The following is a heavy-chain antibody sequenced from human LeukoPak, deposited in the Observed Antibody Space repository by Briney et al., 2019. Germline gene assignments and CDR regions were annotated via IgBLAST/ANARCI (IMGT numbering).Heavy chain of an antibody. D-gene: IGHD3-10*01. CDR2: IFHTGST. CDR3: ARDGDYYGSGSRY. CDR1: GYSISSGYY. Sequence: SETLSLTCTVSGYSISSGYYWAWIRQPPGKGLEWIGSIFHTGSTYHNPSLKSRVTISVDTSKNQFSLKLNSVTAADTAVYYCARDGDYYGSGSRYWGQGTLVTVSS. J-gene: IGHJ4*02. V-gene: IGHV4-38-2*02.